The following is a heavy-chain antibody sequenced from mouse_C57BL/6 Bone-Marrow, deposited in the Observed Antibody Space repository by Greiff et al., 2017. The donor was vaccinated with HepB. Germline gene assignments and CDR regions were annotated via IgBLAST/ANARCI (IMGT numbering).Heavy chain of an antibody. CDR2: IYPSDSET. D-gene: IGHD2-4*01. CDR1: GYTFTSYW. Sequence: VQLQQPGAELVRPGSSVKLSCKASGYTFTSYWMDWVKQRPGQGLEWIGNIYPSDSETHYNQKFKDKATLTVDKSSSTAYMQLSSLTSEDSAVYFCARQGIYYDYVFDYWGQGTTLTVSS. CDR3: ARQGIYYDYVFDY. V-gene: IGHV1-61*01. J-gene: IGHJ2*01.